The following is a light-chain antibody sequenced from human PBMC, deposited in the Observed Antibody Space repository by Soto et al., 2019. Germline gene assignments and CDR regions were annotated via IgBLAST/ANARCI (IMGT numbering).Light chain of an antibody. CDR1: QSVRSSY. CDR3: QQYGTSPRT. CDR2: GVS. Sequence: EIVLTQSPGTLSLSPGERATLSCRASQSVRSSYLAWYQQKLGQAPRLLIYGVSNRATGIPDRFSGSGSGXXXXXXXXXXXXXDXAXXYXQQYGTSPRTFGQGTKVEIK. V-gene: IGKV3-20*01. J-gene: IGKJ1*01.